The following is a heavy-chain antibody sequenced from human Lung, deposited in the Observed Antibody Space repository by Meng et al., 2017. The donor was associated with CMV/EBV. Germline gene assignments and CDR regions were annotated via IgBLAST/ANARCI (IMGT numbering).Heavy chain of an antibody. CDR2: MDYRWST. CDR1: CVSNCSGECF. D-gene: IGHD2-2*01. J-gene: IGHJ4*02. Sequence: QLHPWWAGPGLVKPSQTLSLTCSVSCVSNCSGECFWSWIRQPPGKILEWIGYMDYRWSTFYNPSLKSRVTISVDTSKNQFSLKLSSVTAADTSVYFCARGELLCDYWGQGTLVTVSS. V-gene: IGHV4-30-4*01. CDR3: ARGELLCDY.